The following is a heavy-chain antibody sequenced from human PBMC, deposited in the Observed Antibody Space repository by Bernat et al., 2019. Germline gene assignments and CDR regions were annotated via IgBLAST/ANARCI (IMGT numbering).Heavy chain of an antibody. CDR2: IWYDGSNK. V-gene: IGHV3-33*01. D-gene: IGHD1-26*01. J-gene: IGHJ3*02. CDR3: ARDPGTLVNDAFDI. Sequence: QVQLVESVGGVVQPGRSLRLSCAASGFTFSSYGMHWVRQAPGKGLEWVAVIWYDGSNKYYADSVKGRFTISRDKSKNTLYLQMNSLRAEDTAVYYCARDPGTLVNDAFDIWGQGTMVTVSS. CDR1: GFTFSSYG.